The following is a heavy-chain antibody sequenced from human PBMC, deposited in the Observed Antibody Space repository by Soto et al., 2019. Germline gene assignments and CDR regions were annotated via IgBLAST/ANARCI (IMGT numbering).Heavy chain of an antibody. Sequence: GGSLRLSCAASGFTFSSYAISWVRQAPGKGLEWVSAISGSGGSTYYADSVKGRFTISRDNSKNTLYLQMNSLRAEDTAVYYCAKDPTSGVFYGMAVGGQGTTVTVSS. J-gene: IGHJ6*02. V-gene: IGHV3-23*01. CDR2: ISGSGGST. D-gene: IGHD2-8*01. CDR3: AKDPTSGVFYGMAV. CDR1: GFTFSSYA.